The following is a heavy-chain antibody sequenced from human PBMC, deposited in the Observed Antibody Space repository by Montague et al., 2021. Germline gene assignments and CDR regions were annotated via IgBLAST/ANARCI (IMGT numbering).Heavy chain of an antibody. Sequence: SETLSLTCSVSGDSITGYYWSWIRLPPGKGLEWIGYVYSSGGTSXNPSLKSRVIISVESAKNQISLTLNSATAADTAVYYCARGHGYDSSWFYWGQGTLIFVSA. V-gene: IGHV4-59*12. J-gene: IGHJ4*02. CDR1: GDSITGYY. CDR3: ARGHGYDSSWFY. D-gene: IGHD6-13*01. CDR2: VYSSGGT.